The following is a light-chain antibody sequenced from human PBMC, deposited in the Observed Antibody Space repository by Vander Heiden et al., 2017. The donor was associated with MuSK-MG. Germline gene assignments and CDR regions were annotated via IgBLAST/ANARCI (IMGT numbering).Light chain of an antibody. J-gene: IGLJ3*02. CDR3: QSYDSSLGGWV. Sequence: QSVLTQSPSVSGAPGQRLTISCTGTSPNIGAGYDVHRYQQLPGTAPKLLIYGNSNRPAGVPGRFSCSKSGTSASLTIAGLQAEDEADYCCQSYDSSLGGWVFGGGTKLTVL. CDR2: GNS. CDR1: SPNIGAGYD. V-gene: IGLV1-40*01.